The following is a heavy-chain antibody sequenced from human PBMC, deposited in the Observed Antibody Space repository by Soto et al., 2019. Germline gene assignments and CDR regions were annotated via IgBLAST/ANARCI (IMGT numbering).Heavy chain of an antibody. CDR2: IWYDGSNK. J-gene: IGHJ6*02. CDR1: GFTFSSYG. D-gene: IGHD2-2*02. Sequence: GGSLRLSCAASGFTFSSYGMHWVRQAPGKGLEWVAVIWYDGSNKYYADSVKGRFTISRDNSKNTLYLQMNSLRAEDTAVYYCAREWSPVVPDAILNNYYYYYGVDVWGQGPTVTVYS. V-gene: IGHV3-33*01. CDR3: AREWSPVVPDAILNNYYYYYGVDV.